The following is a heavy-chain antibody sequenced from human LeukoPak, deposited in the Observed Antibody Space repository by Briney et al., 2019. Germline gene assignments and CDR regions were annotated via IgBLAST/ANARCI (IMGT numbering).Heavy chain of an antibody. CDR2: IIPILGIA. V-gene: IGHV1-69*02. D-gene: IGHD2-21*02. CDR1: GGTFSSYT. J-gene: IGHJ2*01. Sequence: ASVKVSCTASGGTFSSYTISWVRQAPGQGLEWMGRIIPILGIANYAQKFQGRVTITADKSTSTAYMELSSLRSEDTAVYYCARGSIVVVTAAWYFDLWGRGTLVTVSS. CDR3: ARGSIVVVTAAWYFDL.